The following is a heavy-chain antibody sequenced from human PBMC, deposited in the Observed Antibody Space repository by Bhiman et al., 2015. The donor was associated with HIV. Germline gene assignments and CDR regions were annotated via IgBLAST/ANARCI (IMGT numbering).Heavy chain of an antibody. CDR3: ARDQAREVNGMDV. CDR2: ISSSSYYI. V-gene: IGHV3-21*03. J-gene: IGHJ6*02. D-gene: IGHD3-10*01. Sequence: EVQLVESGGGLVQPGGSLRLSCTASGFSFSSYTMNWVRQAPGKGLEWVSSISSSSYYIYYADSVKGRFTISRDNAKNSLYLQMNSLRAEDTGVYNCARDQAREVNGMDVWGQGTTVTVSS. CDR1: GFSFSSYT.